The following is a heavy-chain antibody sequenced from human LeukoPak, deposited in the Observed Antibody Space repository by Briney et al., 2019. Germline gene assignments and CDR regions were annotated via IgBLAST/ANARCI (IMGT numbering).Heavy chain of an antibody. Sequence: GGSLRLSCAASGFSFSTTWMTWVRQAPGKGLEWVANIKYDGSEKYYADSLKGRFTLSRDNARNSLYLQMNSLRAEDTAVYYCARGSIVYWGQGTLVTVSS. CDR1: GFSFSTTW. D-gene: IGHD3-16*02. CDR2: IKYDGSEK. CDR3: ARGSIVY. J-gene: IGHJ4*02. V-gene: IGHV3-7*01.